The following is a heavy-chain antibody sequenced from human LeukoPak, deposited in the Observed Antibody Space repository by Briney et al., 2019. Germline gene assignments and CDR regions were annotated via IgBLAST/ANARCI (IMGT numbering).Heavy chain of an antibody. V-gene: IGHV3-21*01. D-gene: IGHD3-9*01. CDR2: ISSSSSYI. Sequence: GGSLRLSCAASGFTFSSYSMNWVRQAPGKGLEWVSSISSSSSYIYYADSVKGRFTISRDNAKNSLYLQMNSLRAEDTAVYYCARDRVFILTGYPNWFDPWGRGTLVTVSS. CDR1: GFTFSSYS. CDR3: ARDRVFILTGYPNWFDP. J-gene: IGHJ5*02.